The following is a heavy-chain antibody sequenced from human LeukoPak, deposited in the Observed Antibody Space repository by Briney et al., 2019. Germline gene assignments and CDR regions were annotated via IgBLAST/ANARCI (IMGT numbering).Heavy chain of an antibody. J-gene: IGHJ6*03. CDR3: ARGVRIQLWSTAYMDV. CDR2: IIPIFGTA. Sequence: ASVKVSCKASGGTFSSYAISWVRQAPGQGLEWMGGIIPIFGTANYAQKFQGRVTITADKSTSTAYMELSSLRSEDTAVYYCARGVRIQLWSTAYMDVWGKGTTVTVSS. D-gene: IGHD5-18*01. V-gene: IGHV1-69*06. CDR1: GGTFSSYA.